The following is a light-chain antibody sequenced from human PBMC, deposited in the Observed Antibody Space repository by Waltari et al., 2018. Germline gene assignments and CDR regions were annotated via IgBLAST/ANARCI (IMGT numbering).Light chain of an antibody. J-gene: IGKJ4*01. V-gene: IGKV1-8*01. CDR2: AAS. CDR1: QGISSY. CDR3: QQYYSYPLT. Sequence: IRITQSPSSLSASTGDRITLTCRASQGISSYLPWYQQKPWKTPKLLIYAASTLQSGVPSRFSGSGSGTDFTLTSSCLQSEDFATYYCQQYYSYPLTFGGGTKVEIK.